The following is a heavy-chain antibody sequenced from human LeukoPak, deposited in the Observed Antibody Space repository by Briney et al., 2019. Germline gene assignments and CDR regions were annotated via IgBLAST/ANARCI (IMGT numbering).Heavy chain of an antibody. D-gene: IGHD5-18*01. J-gene: IGHJ4*02. V-gene: IGHV4-34*01. CDR2: INHSGST. Sequence: PSETLSLTCAVYGGSFSGYYWSWIRQPPGKGLEWIGEINHSGSTNYNPSLKSRVTISVDTSKNQFSLKLSSVTAADTAVYYCARENVDTAMVRPEYYFDYWGQGTLVTVSS. CDR3: ARENVDTAMVRPEYYFDY. CDR1: GGSFSGYY.